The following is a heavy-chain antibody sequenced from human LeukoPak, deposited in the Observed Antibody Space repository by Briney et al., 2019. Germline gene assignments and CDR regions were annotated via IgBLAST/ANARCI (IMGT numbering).Heavy chain of an antibody. CDR3: ARWHRVAVAVGWFDP. CDR2: ISYDGGNK. D-gene: IGHD6-19*01. V-gene: IGHV3-30*04. J-gene: IGHJ5*02. Sequence: PGGSLRLSCAASGFTFSSYAMHWVRQAPGKGLEWVAVISYDGGNKYYADSVKGRFTISRDNSKNTLYLQMNSLRAEDTAVYYCARWHRVAVAVGWFDPWGQGTLVTVSS. CDR1: GFTFSSYA.